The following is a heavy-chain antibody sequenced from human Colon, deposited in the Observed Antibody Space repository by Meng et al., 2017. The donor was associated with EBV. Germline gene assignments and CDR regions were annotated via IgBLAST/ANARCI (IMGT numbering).Heavy chain of an antibody. J-gene: IGHJ5*02. CDR2: IHHSGST. Sequence: QVQLQESGPGLVKPSETLSLTCTVSGGSISSGTNFWSWMRQPPGKGLEWIGYIHHSGSTKYNPSLESRLTISADTSKNQFSLRLTSVTAADTAVYYCARVQWLPTQGSLYVPWGQGTLVTVSS. CDR1: GGSISSGTNF. CDR3: ARVQWLPTQGSLYVP. D-gene: IGHD6-19*01. V-gene: IGHV4-61*01.